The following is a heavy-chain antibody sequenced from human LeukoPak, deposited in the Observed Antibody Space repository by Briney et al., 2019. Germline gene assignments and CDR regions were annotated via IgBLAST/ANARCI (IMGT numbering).Heavy chain of an antibody. V-gene: IGHV3-20*04. CDR3: ARSGSDNSSWYGDYFDY. CDR1: GFTFDDYG. J-gene: IGHJ4*02. Sequence: GGSLRLSCAASGFTFDDYGMSWVRQAPGKGLEWVSGINWNGGSTGYADSVKGRFTISRDNAKNSLYLQMNSLRAEDTAVYYCARSGSDNSSWYGDYFDYWGQGTLVTVSS. D-gene: IGHD6-13*01. CDR2: INWNGGST.